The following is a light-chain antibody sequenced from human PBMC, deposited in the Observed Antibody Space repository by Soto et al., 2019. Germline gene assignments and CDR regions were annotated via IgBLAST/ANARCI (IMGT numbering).Light chain of an antibody. V-gene: IGLV1-44*01. CDR3: AAWDDSLSWV. J-gene: IGLJ3*02. Sequence: QSVLTQPPSASGTPGQRVTISCSGSRSSIGSNTVNWYQHLPGSAPKLLIYSNNQRPSGVPDRFSGSKSGTSASLAISGLQPEDEADYYCAAWDDSLSWVFGGGTQLTVL. CDR2: SNN. CDR1: RSSIGSNT.